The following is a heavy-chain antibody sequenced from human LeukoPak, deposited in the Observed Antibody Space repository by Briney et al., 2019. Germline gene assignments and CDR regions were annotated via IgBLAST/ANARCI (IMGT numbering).Heavy chain of an antibody. CDR3: ARHDCVTSGCVYFYGMDV. V-gene: IGHV4-39*01. D-gene: IGHD2-21*01. CDR2: IFHSGRT. CDR1: GGSIDRNNYY. J-gene: IGHJ6*02. Sequence: SETLSLTCTVSGGSIDRNNYYWGWIRRPPGKGLVWIGNIFHSGRTYYNPSLKSRVTISVDTSKNQFSLKLSSVTAADTAVYYCARHDCVTSGCVYFYGMDVWGQGTTVPVSS.